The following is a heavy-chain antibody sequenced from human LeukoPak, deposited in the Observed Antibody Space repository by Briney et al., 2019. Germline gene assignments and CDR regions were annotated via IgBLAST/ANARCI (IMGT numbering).Heavy chain of an antibody. CDR2: ISYDGSNK. Sequence: PGRSLRLSCAASGFTFSSYGMHWVRQAPGKGLEWVAVISYDGSNKYYADSVKGRFTISRDNSKNTLYLQMNSLRAEDTAVYYCAKDPLAGLVADRQWQVRFGWFDPWGQGTLVTVSS. J-gene: IGHJ5*02. D-gene: IGHD6-19*01. CDR3: AKDPLAGLVADRQWQVRFGWFDP. CDR1: GFTFSSYG. V-gene: IGHV3-30*18.